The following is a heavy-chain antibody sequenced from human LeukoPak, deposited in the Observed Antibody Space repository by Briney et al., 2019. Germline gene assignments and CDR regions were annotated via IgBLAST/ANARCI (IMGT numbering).Heavy chain of an antibody. CDR3: ARDSRLSIFGLVGSKNAFDV. J-gene: IGHJ3*01. D-gene: IGHD3/OR15-3a*01. Sequence: TGGSLRLSCAASGFTFSDYYMSWIRQAPGKGLEWVSYIYGSGAPTYYADSVKGRFTISRDNAKNSLFLQMNRLTAEHTAVYYCARDSRLSIFGLVGSKNAFDVWAQGTMVTVSS. V-gene: IGHV3-11*04. CDR1: GFTFSDYY. CDR2: IYGSGAPT.